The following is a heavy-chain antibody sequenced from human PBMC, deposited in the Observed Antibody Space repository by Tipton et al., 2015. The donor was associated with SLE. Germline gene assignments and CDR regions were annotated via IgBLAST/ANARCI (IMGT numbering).Heavy chain of an antibody. D-gene: IGHD2-2*01. J-gene: IGHJ3*01. CDR1: GDSVSNEFYS. Sequence: TLSLTCAVSGDSVSNEFYSWGWVRQPAGKGLEWIGRIHVTGTSTYNPSLKSRVTLSLDTSKNQFSLNLKSVTAADTAVYYCARMGLCTTTTCNEGAFDVWGQGSMVTVSS. V-gene: IGHV4-61*02. CDR3: ARMGLCTTTTCNEGAFDV. CDR2: IHVTGTS.